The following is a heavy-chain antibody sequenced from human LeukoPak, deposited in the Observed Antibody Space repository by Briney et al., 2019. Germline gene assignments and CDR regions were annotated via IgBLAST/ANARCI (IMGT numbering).Heavy chain of an antibody. CDR3: ARVRRDSSGYYLDAFDI. CDR2: IYTSGST. V-gene: IGHV4-4*07. Sequence: SETLSLTCTVSGGSISSYYWSWIRQPAGKGLEWIGRIYTSGSTNYNPSLKSRVTMSVDTSKNQFSLKLSSVTAADTAMYYCARVRRDSSGYYLDAFDIWGQGTMVTVSS. J-gene: IGHJ3*02. D-gene: IGHD3-22*01. CDR1: GGSISSYY.